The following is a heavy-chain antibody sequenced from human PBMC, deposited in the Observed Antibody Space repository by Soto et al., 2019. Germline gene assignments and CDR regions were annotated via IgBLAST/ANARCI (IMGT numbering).Heavy chain of an antibody. V-gene: IGHV3-23*01. CDR1: GFTFISYA. D-gene: IGHD4-17*01. Sequence: GGSLRLSCAASGFTFISYAMSWVLQAPWKGLEWVSAISGSGGSTYYADSVKGRFTISRDNSKNTLYLQMNSLRAEDTAVYYCAKAGMTTVTTFAFDIWGQGTMVTVSS. CDR2: ISGSGGST. J-gene: IGHJ3*02. CDR3: AKAGMTTVTTFAFDI.